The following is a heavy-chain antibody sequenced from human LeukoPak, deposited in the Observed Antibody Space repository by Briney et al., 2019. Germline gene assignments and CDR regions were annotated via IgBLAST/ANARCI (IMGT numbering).Heavy chain of an antibody. CDR3: VRGHRLVSPSPSFDY. V-gene: IGHV4-38-2*02. CDR2: LYHTGRT. Sequence: PSETLSLTCSVSGSPISSGHYWGWIRQPPGKGLEWIGSLYHTGRTSYNPSLKSRVTLAVDTSEKPFSLTTTSLTAADTAVYYCVRGHRLVSPSPSFDYWGPGALVSVSS. J-gene: IGHJ4*02. D-gene: IGHD6-19*01. CDR1: GSPISSGHY.